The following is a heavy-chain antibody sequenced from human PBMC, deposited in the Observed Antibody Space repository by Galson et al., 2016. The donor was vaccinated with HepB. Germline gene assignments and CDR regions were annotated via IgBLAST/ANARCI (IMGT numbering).Heavy chain of an antibody. J-gene: IGHJ6*04. CDR2: IFYSGST. D-gene: IGHD1-26*01. V-gene: IGHV4-31*03. CDR3: ARDRLPGSFQWHYGMDV. CDR1: GDSVSNGFYY. Sequence: TLSLTCTVSGDSVSNGFYYWTWIRQLPGRGLEWLGYIFYSGSTSNNPSLESRLTMSVDTSKNQFSLRLASVTAADSAVYFCARDRLPGSFQWHYGMDVWGKGTTVTVSS.